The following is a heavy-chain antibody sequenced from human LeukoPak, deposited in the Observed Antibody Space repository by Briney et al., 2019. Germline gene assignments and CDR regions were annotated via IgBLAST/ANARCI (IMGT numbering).Heavy chain of an antibody. J-gene: IGHJ4*02. Sequence: GESLKISCKGSGYSFTSYWIGWVRQMPGKGLEWMGIIYPGDSDTRYSPSFQGQVTISADKSISTAYLQWGSLKASDTAMYYCARTRYYDFWSGYYTGPAHFDYWGQGTLVTVSS. CDR3: ARTRYYDFWSGYYTGPAHFDY. V-gene: IGHV5-51*01. CDR2: IYPGDSDT. D-gene: IGHD3-3*01. CDR1: GYSFTSYW.